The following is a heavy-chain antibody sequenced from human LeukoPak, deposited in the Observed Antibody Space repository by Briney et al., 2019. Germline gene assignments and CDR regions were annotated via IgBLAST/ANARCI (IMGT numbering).Heavy chain of an antibody. CDR2: INPNSGGT. CDR3: ARGRLGYSSSWYYPGDY. CDR1: GYTFTGYY. Sequence: ASVKVSCKASGYTFTGYYMHWVRQAPGQGLEWMGWINPNSGGTNYAQKFQGRVTMTRDTSTSTVYMELSSLRSEDTAVYYCARGRLGYSSSWYYPGDYWGQGTLVTVSS. V-gene: IGHV1-2*02. D-gene: IGHD6-13*01. J-gene: IGHJ4*02.